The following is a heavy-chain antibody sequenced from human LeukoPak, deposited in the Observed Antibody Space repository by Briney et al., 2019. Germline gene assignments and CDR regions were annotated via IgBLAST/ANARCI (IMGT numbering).Heavy chain of an antibody. CDR1: GVTFSSYG. CDR3: AKDTRYFDWLLPSYYYYYGMDV. D-gene: IGHD3-9*01. J-gene: IGHJ6*02. CDR2: IRYDGSNK. Sequence: GGSLRLSCAASGVTFSSYGMHSVRQAPGKGLEWVAFIRYDGSNKYYADSVKGRFTISRDNSKNTLYLQMNSLRAEDTAVYYCAKDTRYFDWLLPSYYYYYGMDVWGQGTTVTVSS. V-gene: IGHV3-30*02.